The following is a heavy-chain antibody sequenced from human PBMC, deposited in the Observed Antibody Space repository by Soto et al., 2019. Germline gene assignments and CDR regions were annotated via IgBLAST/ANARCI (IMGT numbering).Heavy chain of an antibody. CDR2: IYHSGST. Sequence: SETLSLTCTVSGGSVSSGNYYWSWIRQPPGKGLEWIGYIYHSGSTKYNPSLKSRVTISVDTSKNQFSLKLSSVTAADTAVYYCARAWGGNVFDYWGQGTLVTVSS. J-gene: IGHJ4*02. CDR1: GGSVSSGNYY. D-gene: IGHD3-16*01. V-gene: IGHV4-61*01. CDR3: ARAWGGNVFDY.